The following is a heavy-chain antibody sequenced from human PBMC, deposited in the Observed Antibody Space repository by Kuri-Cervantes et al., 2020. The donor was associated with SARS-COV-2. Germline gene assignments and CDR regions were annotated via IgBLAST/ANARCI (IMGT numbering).Heavy chain of an antibody. CDR1: GGSISSHY. Sequence: SETLSLTCTVSGGSISSHYWSWIRQPPGKGLEWIGSIYHSGSTYYNPSLKSRVTISVDTSKNQFSLKLSSVTAADMAVYYCARDPNANHNNWFDPWGQGTLVTVSS. CDR3: ARDPNANHNNWFDP. D-gene: IGHD4/OR15-4a*01. CDR2: IYHSGST. J-gene: IGHJ5*02. V-gene: IGHV4-59*11.